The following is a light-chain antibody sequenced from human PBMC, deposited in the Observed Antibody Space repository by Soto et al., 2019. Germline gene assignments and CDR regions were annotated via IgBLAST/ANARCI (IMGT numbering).Light chain of an antibody. Sequence: QLVLTQPPSASGSPGQSVTISCTGTSSDVGGYNYVSWYQHHPGKAPKLMIYEVTKRPSGVPDRFSGSRSGNTASLTVSGLQADDEAHYYCSSYAGSSSWVFGRGTKLTVL. CDR1: SSDVGGYNY. V-gene: IGLV2-8*01. CDR3: SSYAGSSSWV. CDR2: EVT. J-gene: IGLJ3*02.